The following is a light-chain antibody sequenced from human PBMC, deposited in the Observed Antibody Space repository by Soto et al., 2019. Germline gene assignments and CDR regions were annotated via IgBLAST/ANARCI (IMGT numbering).Light chain of an antibody. Sequence: EIVLTQSPGTLSLSPGERATLSCRASQSVSSSYLAWHQQKPGQAPRLLMYGASTRATGIPDRFSGSGSGTDFTLTISRLEPEDFAVSYCQQYGSLPPNTFGQGTKLEIK. CDR3: QQYGSLPPNT. V-gene: IGKV3-20*01. CDR2: GAS. J-gene: IGKJ2*01. CDR1: QSVSSSY.